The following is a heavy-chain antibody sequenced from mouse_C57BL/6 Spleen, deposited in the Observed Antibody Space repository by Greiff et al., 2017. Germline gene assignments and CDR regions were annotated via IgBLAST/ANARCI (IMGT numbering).Heavy chain of an antibody. CDR1: GYAFSSSW. D-gene: IGHD2-1*01. CDR3: ARRDFYYGNGARDY. Sequence: VQLQESGPELVKPGASVKISCKASGYAFSSSWMNWVKQRPGKGLEWIGRIYPGAGDTNYNGKFKGKATLTADKSSSTAYMQLISLTSEDSAVYFCARRDFYYGNGARDYWGQGTSVTVSS. J-gene: IGHJ4*01. V-gene: IGHV1-82*01. CDR2: IYPGAGDT.